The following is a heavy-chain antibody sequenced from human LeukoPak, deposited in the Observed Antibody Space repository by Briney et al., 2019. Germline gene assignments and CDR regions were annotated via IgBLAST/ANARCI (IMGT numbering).Heavy chain of an antibody. Sequence: PGGSLRLSCAASGFMFSNYAMSWVRQASGKRLEWVSAISGSDAGTYHADSVKGRFTISRDNSKNTLYLQMNSLRAEDTAVYYWAKPPRGRCEGAKSYSLAPGGQGPLVTVSS. CDR1: GFMFSNYA. D-gene: IGHD2-15*01. V-gene: IGHV3-23*01. CDR2: ISGSDAGT. J-gene: IGHJ5*02. CDR3: AKPPRGRCEGAKSYSLAP.